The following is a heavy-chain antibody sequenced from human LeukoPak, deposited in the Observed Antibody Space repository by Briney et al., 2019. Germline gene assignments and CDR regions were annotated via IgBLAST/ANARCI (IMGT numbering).Heavy chain of an antibody. CDR3: LMYTNGWN. D-gene: IGHD6-19*01. J-gene: IGHJ4*02. CDR1: GFTFSSYW. CDR2: INSDGSST. Sequence: GGSLRLSCAASGFTFSSYWMHWVRQAPGKGLVWVSRINSDGSSTTYADSVKGRFTISRDNAKNTLYLQTNSLRAEDTAMYYCLMYTNGWNWGQGTLVTVSS. V-gene: IGHV3-74*01.